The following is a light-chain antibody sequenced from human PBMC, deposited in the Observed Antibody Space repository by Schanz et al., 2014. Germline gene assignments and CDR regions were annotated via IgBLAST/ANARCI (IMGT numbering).Light chain of an antibody. Sequence: DIQMTQSPSTLSASVGDRVTITCRASQTISTWLAWYQQKPGKAPKLLIYDASTLKSGVPSRFSGSRSGTEFTLTITSLQPDDFATYYCQQYASFSWTFGQGTKVEIK. J-gene: IGKJ1*01. CDR2: DAS. CDR1: QTISTW. CDR3: QQYASFSWT. V-gene: IGKV1-5*01.